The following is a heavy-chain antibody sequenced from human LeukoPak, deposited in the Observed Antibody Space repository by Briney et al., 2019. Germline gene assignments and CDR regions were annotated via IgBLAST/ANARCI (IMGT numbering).Heavy chain of an antibody. CDR2: ISSSSSYI. V-gene: IGHV3-21*01. J-gene: IGHJ6*02. D-gene: IGHD3-9*01. Sequence: PGGSLRLSCAASGFTFSSYSMNWVRQAPGKGLEWVSSISSSSSYIYYADSVKGRFTISRDNAKNSLYLQMNSLRAEDTAVYYCARGLSHFVLRYFDWLPPPAGYGMDVWGQGTTVTVSS. CDR3: ARGLSHFVLRYFDWLPPPAGYGMDV. CDR1: GFTFSSYS.